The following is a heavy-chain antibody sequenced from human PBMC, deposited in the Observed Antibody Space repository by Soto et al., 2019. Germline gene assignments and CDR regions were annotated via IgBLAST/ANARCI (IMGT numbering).Heavy chain of an antibody. CDR3: ATSGSYYFHYFDY. D-gene: IGHD1-26*01. Sequence: QVQLVESGGGVVQPGRSLRLSCAASGFTFSSYGMHWVRQAPGKGLEWVAVISYDGSNKYYADSVKGRFTISRDNSKNTLYLKMNSLRAEDNAVYYCATSGSYYFHYFDYWGQGTLVTVSS. V-gene: IGHV3-30*03. J-gene: IGHJ4*02. CDR2: ISYDGSNK. CDR1: GFTFSSYG.